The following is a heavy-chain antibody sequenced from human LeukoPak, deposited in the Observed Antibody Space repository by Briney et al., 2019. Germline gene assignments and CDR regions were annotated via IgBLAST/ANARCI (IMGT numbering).Heavy chain of an antibody. CDR3: ARDGVGGGSYYSAY. Sequence: GGSLRLSCVTSGFKFDDYGMSWVRQAPGKGPEWISGITWNAARTDYADSVKGRFTISRDSAKNSLFLQMNSLRAEDTALYYCARDGVGGGSYYSAYWGQGTLVTVSS. J-gene: IGHJ4*02. CDR2: ITWNAART. CDR1: GFKFDDYG. D-gene: IGHD1-26*01. V-gene: IGHV3-20*04.